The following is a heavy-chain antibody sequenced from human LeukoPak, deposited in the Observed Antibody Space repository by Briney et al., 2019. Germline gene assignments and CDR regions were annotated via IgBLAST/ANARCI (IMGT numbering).Heavy chain of an antibody. CDR3: ARERSKWQLPYGMDV. J-gene: IGHJ6*02. Sequence: QPGGSLRLSCVGSGFTFRSHAMSWVRQAPEKGLEFVSGIYENGGTTYYADSVKGRFTISRDNSKNTLYLQMNSLRAEDTAVYYCARERSKWQLPYGMDVWGQGTTVTVSS. D-gene: IGHD1-26*01. V-gene: IGHV3-23*01. CDR2: IYENGGTT. CDR1: GFTFRSHA.